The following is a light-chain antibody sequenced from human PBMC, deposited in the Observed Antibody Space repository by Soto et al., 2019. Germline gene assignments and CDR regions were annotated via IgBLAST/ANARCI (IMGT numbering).Light chain of an antibody. CDR3: QQRSNWPLT. CDR2: DAS. CDR1: QSVSSY. V-gene: IGKV3-11*01. Sequence: EIVLTPSPGTLSLSPGERATISCRASQSVSSYLAWYQQKPGQAPRLLIYDASNRATGIPARFSGSGSGTDFTLTISSLEPEDFAVYYCQQRSNWPLTFGGGTKVDI. J-gene: IGKJ4*01.